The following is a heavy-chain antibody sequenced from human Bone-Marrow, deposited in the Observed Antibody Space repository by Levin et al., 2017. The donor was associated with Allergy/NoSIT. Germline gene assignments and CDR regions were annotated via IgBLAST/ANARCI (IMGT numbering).Heavy chain of an antibody. V-gene: IGHV4-30-2*01. CDR3: ARANIGYCSGGSCYSAYYYYYMDV. D-gene: IGHD2-15*01. Sequence: SQTLSLTCAVSGGSISSGGYSWSWIRQPPGKGLEWIGYIYHSGSTYYNPSLKSRVTISVDRSKNQFSLKLSSVTAADTAVYYCARANIGYCSGGSCYSAYYYYYMDVWGKGTTVTVSS. CDR1: GGSISSGGYS. CDR2: IYHSGST. J-gene: IGHJ6*03.